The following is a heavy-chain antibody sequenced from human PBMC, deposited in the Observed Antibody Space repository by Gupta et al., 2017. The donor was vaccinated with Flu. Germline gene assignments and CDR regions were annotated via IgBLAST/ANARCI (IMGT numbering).Heavy chain of an antibody. J-gene: IGHJ3*02. Sequence: EGQLVESGGGLVAPGGSLRLSCAASGFNSIDPYMNWVRQAPGKGLEWVGRLKSHADGGTTDYGPLVKGRFTISRDDSKNILFLQMRSLQAEDTAMYFCTTDSSGGITFDIWGQGTMVTVSS. CDR2: LKSHADGGTT. CDR1: GFNSIDPY. V-gene: IGHV3-15*01. CDR3: TTDSSGGITFDI. D-gene: IGHD3-10*01.